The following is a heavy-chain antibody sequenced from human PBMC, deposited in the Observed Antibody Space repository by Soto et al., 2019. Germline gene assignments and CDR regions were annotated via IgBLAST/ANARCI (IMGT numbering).Heavy chain of an antibody. V-gene: IGHV4-4*01. CDR3: ARLVYDTRLNYMYFDF. CDR2: IFHDGTA. Sequence: LSLTCAVSGVSISSGNWCTWVRQSPQRGLEYIGEIFHDGTANYYPSFERRVAISVDTSKNQFSLKLPSVTAADTAIYFCARLVYDTRLNYMYFDFWGQGTLVTVSS. D-gene: IGHD3-10*01. CDR1: GVSISSGNW. J-gene: IGHJ4*02.